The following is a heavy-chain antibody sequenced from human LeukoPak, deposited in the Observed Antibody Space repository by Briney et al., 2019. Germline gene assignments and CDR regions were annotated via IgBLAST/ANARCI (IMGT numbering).Heavy chain of an antibody. Sequence: PGGSLRLSCAASGFTFSSYSMNWVRQAPGKGLEWVSSISSSSSYIYYADSVKGRFTISRDNAKNSPYLQMNSLRAEDTAVYYCARDAAAMARRIDYWGQGTLVTVSS. J-gene: IGHJ4*02. CDR2: ISSSSSYI. CDR1: GFTFSSYS. V-gene: IGHV3-21*01. D-gene: IGHD2-2*01. CDR3: ARDAAAMARRIDY.